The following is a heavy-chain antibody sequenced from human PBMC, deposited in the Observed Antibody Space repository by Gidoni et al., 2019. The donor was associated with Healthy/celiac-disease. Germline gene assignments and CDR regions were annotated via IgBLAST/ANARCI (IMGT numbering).Heavy chain of an antibody. CDR3: ARDQYYGDSRPYDY. D-gene: IGHD4-17*01. V-gene: IGHV3-21*01. CDR1: VFTFTSYS. Sequence: FLTPSCAVSVFTFTSYSMNWVRPAPGKGLEWVSSISSSSSYIYYADSVKGRFTISRDNAKNSLYLQMNSLRAEDTAVYYCARDQYYGDSRPYDYWGQGTLVTVSS. CDR2: ISSSSSYI. J-gene: IGHJ4*02.